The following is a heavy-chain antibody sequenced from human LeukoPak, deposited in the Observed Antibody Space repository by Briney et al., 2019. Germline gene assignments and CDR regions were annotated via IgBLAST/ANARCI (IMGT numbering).Heavy chain of an antibody. J-gene: IGHJ4*02. V-gene: IGHV3-53*01. CDR2: IYSGGST. CDR1: GFTVSSSY. D-gene: IGHD2-15*01. CDR3: ARVPYCSGGSCYYLDY. Sequence: GGSPRLSCAASGFTVSSSYMSWVRQAPGKGLEWVSVIYSGGSTYYADSVKGRFTISRDNSKNTLYLQMNSLRAEDTAVYYCARVPYCSGGSCYYLDYWGQGTLVTVSS.